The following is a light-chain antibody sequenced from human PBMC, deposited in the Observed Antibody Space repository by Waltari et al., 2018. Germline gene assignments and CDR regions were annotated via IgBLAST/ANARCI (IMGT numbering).Light chain of an antibody. CDR2: GNT. J-gene: IGLJ3*02. CDR3: QSYDSSLSGSWV. Sequence: QSVLTQPPSVSGAPGQRVTISCTGSISNIGAGYDVHWYQQLPGTAPKLLIYGNTNRTSGVPDRFSGSKSGTSASLAITGLQAEDEADYYCQSYDSSLSGSWVFGGGTKLTVL. V-gene: IGLV1-40*01. CDR1: ISNIGAGYD.